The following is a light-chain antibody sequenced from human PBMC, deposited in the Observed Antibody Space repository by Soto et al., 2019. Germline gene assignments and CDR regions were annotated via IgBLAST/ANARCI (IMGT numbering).Light chain of an antibody. Sequence: QSVLTQPASVSESPGQSITISCTGTSSDVGGYNYVSWYQQHPGKAPKLMIYDVSNRPSGVSNRFSGSKSGNTASLTISGLQADDEADYYCSSYTSSSPPYVFGTRPKVTV. V-gene: IGLV2-14*01. J-gene: IGLJ1*01. CDR3: SSYTSSSPPYV. CDR1: SSDVGGYNY. CDR2: DVS.